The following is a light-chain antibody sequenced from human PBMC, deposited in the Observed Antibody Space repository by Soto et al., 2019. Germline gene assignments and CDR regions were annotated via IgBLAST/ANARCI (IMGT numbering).Light chain of an antibody. CDR3: SSYAVTNIFV. Sequence: QSVLTQPPSASGSPGQSVTISCTGTSSDVGGYNYVSWYQQHPGKAPKVIIYEVSKRPSGVPDRFSGSKSGSTASLTVSGLQAEDEADHYCSSYAVTNIFVFGTGTKVNDL. J-gene: IGLJ1*01. V-gene: IGLV2-8*01. CDR1: SSDVGGYNY. CDR2: EVS.